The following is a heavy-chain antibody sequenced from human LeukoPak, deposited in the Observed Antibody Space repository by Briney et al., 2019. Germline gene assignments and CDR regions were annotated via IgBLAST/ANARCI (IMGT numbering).Heavy chain of an antibody. Sequence: GGSLRLSCAASGFNFNKYWINWIRQAPGKGPEWVANINQDGNQKTYVDSVKGRFTISRDNAKSSMYLQMNSLRAEDTAVYYCARAPFVYGLDVWGQGTVVTVSS. CDR2: INQDGNQK. D-gene: IGHD2-8*01. V-gene: IGHV3-7*01. CDR1: GFNFNKYW. CDR3: ARAPFVYGLDV. J-gene: IGHJ3*01.